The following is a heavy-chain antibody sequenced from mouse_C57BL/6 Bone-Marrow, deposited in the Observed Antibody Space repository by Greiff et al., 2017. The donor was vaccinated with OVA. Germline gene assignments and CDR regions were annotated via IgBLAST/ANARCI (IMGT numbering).Heavy chain of an antibody. D-gene: IGHD2-5*01. CDR1: GYTFTSYW. Sequence: QVQLQQSGAELAKPGASVKLSCKASGYTFTSYWMHWVKQRPGQGLEWIGYINPSSGYTKYNEKFKGKATLTADKSSSTAYMQLSSLTSEDSAVYFCARPLYSNYSYFDVWGTGTTVTVSS. V-gene: IGHV1-7*01. J-gene: IGHJ1*03. CDR3: ARPLYSNYSYFDV. CDR2: INPSSGYT.